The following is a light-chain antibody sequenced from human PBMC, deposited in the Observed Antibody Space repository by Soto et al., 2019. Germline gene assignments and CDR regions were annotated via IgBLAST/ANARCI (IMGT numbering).Light chain of an antibody. CDR2: LAS. CDR3: QQYNNWPPTT. CDR1: QSVSSN. V-gene: IGKV3D-15*01. Sequence: VLTQSPATLSLSPGERATLSCRASQSVSSNLAWYQQKPGQAPRLLIYLASTRATGIPARFSGSGSGTEFTLTISSLQSEDFAVYYCQQYNNWPPTTFGQGTRLEIK. J-gene: IGKJ5*01.